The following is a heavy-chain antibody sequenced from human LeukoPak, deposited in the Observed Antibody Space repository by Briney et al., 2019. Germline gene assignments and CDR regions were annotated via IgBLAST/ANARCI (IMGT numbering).Heavy chain of an antibody. D-gene: IGHD2-21*01. J-gene: IGHJ4*02. CDR1: GFTFSGYW. Sequence: GGSLRLSCPVSGFTFSGYWVHWVRQVPGKGLVWVSRINSDWTTTTYADSVKGRFTTSRDDAKNTVYLQMSSLRAEDTAVYYCAKEFNRGLPDYWGQGTLVTVPS. CDR2: INSDWTTT. V-gene: IGHV3-74*01. CDR3: AKEFNRGLPDY.